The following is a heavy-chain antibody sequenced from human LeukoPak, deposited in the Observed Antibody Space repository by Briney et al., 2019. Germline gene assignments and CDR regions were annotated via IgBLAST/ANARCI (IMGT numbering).Heavy chain of an antibody. CDR2: IKQDGSEK. J-gene: IGHJ4*02. CDR1: GFTFSSYW. D-gene: IGHD6-13*01. V-gene: IGHV3-7*01. Sequence: GGSLRLSCAASGFTFSSYWMSWVRQAPGKGLEWVANIKQDGSEKYYVDSVKGRFTISRDNAKNSLYLQMNSLRAEDTAVYCCERDGVAAAGTFLNYWGQGTLVTVSS. CDR3: ERDGVAAAGTFLNY.